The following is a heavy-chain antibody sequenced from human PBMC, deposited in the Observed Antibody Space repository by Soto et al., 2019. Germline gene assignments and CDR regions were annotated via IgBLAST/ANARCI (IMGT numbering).Heavy chain of an antibody. J-gene: IGHJ3*02. Sequence: QVQLQESGPGLVKPSETLSLTCTVSGGSISTYYWTWIRQPPGKGLEWIGYIYYSGSTNYNPSLTSRVTISIHTPENQFSLQLSSVTPADTALYYCARVSYDAFDIWGQGTMVTVSS. CDR2: IYYSGST. V-gene: IGHV4-59*12. CDR3: ARVSYDAFDI. CDR1: GGSISTYY. D-gene: IGHD6-6*01.